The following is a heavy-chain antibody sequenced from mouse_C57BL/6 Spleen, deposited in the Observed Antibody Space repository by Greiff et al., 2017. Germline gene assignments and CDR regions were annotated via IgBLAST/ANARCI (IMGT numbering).Heavy chain of an antibody. V-gene: IGHV1-82*01. CDR1: GYAFSSSW. Sequence: QVQLQQSGPELVKPGASVKISCKASGYAFSSSWMNWVKQRPGKGLEWIGRIYPGDGDTNYNGKFKGKATLTADKSSSTAYMQLSSLTSEDSAVYFCASSYYYGSSYYAMDYWGQGTSVTVSS. D-gene: IGHD1-1*01. CDR3: ASSYYYGSSYYAMDY. CDR2: IYPGDGDT. J-gene: IGHJ4*01.